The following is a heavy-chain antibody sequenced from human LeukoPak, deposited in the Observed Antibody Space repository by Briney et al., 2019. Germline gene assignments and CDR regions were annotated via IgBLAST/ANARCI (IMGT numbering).Heavy chain of an antibody. CDR3: ASHVGSGSYYTDY. Sequence: SETLSLTCTVSGGSISSGGYYWSWIRQHPGKGLEWIGYIYYSGSTYYNPSLKSRVTISVDTSKNQFSLKLSSVTAADTAVYYCASHVGSGSYYTDYWGQGTLVTVSS. CDR1: GGSISSGGYY. D-gene: IGHD3-10*01. CDR2: IYYSGST. J-gene: IGHJ4*02. V-gene: IGHV4-31*03.